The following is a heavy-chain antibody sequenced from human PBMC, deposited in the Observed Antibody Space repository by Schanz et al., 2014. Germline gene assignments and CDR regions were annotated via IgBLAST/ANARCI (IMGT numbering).Heavy chain of an antibody. CDR3: ARGYGDSPTDF. D-gene: IGHD4-17*01. Sequence: QVQLVQSGTQVKKPGASVKVSCKASGYTLSAYSLHWVRQAPGQGLEWMGMINPSGGSTTYAQKCQGRVTMTRDTSTSTAYMELSSLRSEDTAVYYCARGYGDSPTDFWGQGTLVTVSS. J-gene: IGHJ4*02. CDR1: GYTLSAYS. CDR2: INPSGGST. V-gene: IGHV1-46*01.